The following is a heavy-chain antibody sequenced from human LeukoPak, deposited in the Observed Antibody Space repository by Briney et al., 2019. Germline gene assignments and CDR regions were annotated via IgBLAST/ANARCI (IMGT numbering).Heavy chain of an antibody. Sequence: GGSLRLSCAASGFTFSSYAMSWVRQAPGKGLEWVSAISGSGGSTYYADSVKGRFTISRDKSKNTLYLQMNSLRAEDTAVYYCAKDGDSSSGETYYYYYGMDVWGQGTTVTVSS. V-gene: IGHV3-23*01. D-gene: IGHD6-6*01. J-gene: IGHJ6*02. CDR1: GFTFSSYA. CDR2: ISGSGGST. CDR3: AKDGDSSSGETYYYYYGMDV.